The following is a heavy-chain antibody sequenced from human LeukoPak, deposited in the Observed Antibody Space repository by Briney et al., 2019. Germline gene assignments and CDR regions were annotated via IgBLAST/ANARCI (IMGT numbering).Heavy chain of an antibody. Sequence: ASVKVSCKASGHTFSNYGISWVRQAPGQGLEWMGWISVYNGNTNYAQKVQGRVTMTTDTSTNTAYMELRSLRPDDTAVYYCARDRRYFDWLLSIRDAFDIWGQGTMVTVSS. CDR2: ISVYNGNT. D-gene: IGHD3-9*01. CDR3: ARDRRYFDWLLSIRDAFDI. V-gene: IGHV1-18*01. J-gene: IGHJ3*02. CDR1: GHTFSNYG.